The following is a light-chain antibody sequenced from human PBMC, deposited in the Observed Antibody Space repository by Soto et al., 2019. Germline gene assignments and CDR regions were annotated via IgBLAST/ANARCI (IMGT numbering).Light chain of an antibody. CDR1: QSVNSDN. V-gene: IGKV3-20*01. CDR3: LHYGGSPLT. J-gene: IGKJ5*01. CDR2: GAS. Sequence: EIVLTQSPGTLSLSPGERATLSCRASQSVNSDNLAWFQQKPGQAPRLLIYGASTRTTGIPDRFSGSGSGTDFTLTIGRLEPGDFAVYYCLHYGGSPLTFGQGTRLEIK.